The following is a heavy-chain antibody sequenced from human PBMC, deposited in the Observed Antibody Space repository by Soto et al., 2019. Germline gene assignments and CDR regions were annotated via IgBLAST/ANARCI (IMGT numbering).Heavy chain of an antibody. J-gene: IGHJ4*02. D-gene: IGHD6-13*01. CDR1: GGSISSGGYS. Sequence: PSETLSLTCAVSGGSISSGGYSWSWIRQPPGKGLEWIGYIYYSGSTNYNPSLKSRVTISVDTSKNQFSLKLSSVTAADTAVYYCARDRIAAASRTDDWGQGTLLTL. CDR2: IYYSGST. CDR3: ARDRIAAASRTDD. V-gene: IGHV4-61*08.